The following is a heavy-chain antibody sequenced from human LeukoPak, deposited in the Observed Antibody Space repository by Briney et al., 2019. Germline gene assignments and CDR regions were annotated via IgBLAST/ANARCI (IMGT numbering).Heavy chain of an antibody. D-gene: IGHD3-22*01. CDR2: ISWNGNSI. J-gene: IGHJ4*02. V-gene: IGHV3-9*01. CDR1: GFTFDDYP. Sequence: PGGSLRLSCAASGFTFDDYPMHWVRQAPGKGLEWVSGISWNGNSIGYADSVKGRFTISRDNAKNSLYLQMTSLRAEDTALYYCAREKHYYDSSGYLYWGQGTLVTVSS. CDR3: AREKHYYDSSGYLY.